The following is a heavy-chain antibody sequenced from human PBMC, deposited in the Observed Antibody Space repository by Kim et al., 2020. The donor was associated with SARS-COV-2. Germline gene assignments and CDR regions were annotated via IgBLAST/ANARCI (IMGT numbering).Heavy chain of an antibody. CDR2: ISYDGSNK. J-gene: IGHJ6*01. D-gene: IGHD6-13*01. V-gene: IGHV3-30*04. CDR3: AREPGIAAAGALRGMDV. CDR1: GFTFSSYA. Sequence: GGSLRLSCAASGFTFSSYAMHWVRQAPGKGLEWVAVISYDGSNKYYADSVKGRFTISRDNSKNTLYLQMNSLRAKDTAVYYCAREPGIAAAGALRGMDV.